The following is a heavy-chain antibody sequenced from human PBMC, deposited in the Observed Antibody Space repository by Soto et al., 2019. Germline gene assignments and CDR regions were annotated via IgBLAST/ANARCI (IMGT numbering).Heavy chain of an antibody. V-gene: IGHV3-33*01. CDR2: ISYDGNKK. Sequence: HVQLVESGGGVVKPGRSLRLSCGASGFMFRSFGMHWVRQTPGKGLEWVAFISYDGNKKDYGDSVKGRFTIFRDNSRNTLYLRMNSLRTEDTAVYYCAREWGPVILGAFDIWGQGTMVSVSS. J-gene: IGHJ3*02. D-gene: IGHD1-26*01. CDR1: GFMFRSFG. CDR3: AREWGPVILGAFDI.